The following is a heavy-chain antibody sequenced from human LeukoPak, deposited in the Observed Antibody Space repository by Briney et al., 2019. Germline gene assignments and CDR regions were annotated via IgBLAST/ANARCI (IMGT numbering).Heavy chain of an antibody. J-gene: IGHJ4*02. CDR2: ISGSGGST. D-gene: IGHD3-3*01. CDR1: GFTFSSYA. Sequence: PGGSLRLSCAASGFTFSSYAMSWVRQAPGKGLEWVSAISGSGGSTYYADSVKGRFTISRDNSKNTLYLQMNSLRAEDTAVYYCAKDNLLLRFLEWSRRGPYYFDYWGQGTLVTVSS. CDR3: AKDNLLLRFLEWSRRGPYYFDY. V-gene: IGHV3-23*01.